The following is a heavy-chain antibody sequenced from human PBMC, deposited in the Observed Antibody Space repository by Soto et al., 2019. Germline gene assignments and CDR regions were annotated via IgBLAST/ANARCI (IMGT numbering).Heavy chain of an antibody. CDR2: ITWNSGKI. CDR3: VKSKETFAYNAFSPYHY. D-gene: IGHD1-20*01. CDR1: GFTFEDYT. V-gene: IGHV3-9*01. Sequence: EVQLVESGGGLVQPGGSLRLTCTASGFTFEDYTMDWVRQAPGRGPEWVSGITWNSGKINYADSVKGRFSISRDNAKNALYQQMDSMRTEDTALYYCVKSKETFAYNAFSPYHYWGQGTQVTVSA. J-gene: IGHJ4*02.